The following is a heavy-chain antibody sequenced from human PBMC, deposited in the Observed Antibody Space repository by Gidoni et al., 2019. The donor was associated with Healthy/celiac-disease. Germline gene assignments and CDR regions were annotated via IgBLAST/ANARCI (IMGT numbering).Heavy chain of an antibody. CDR1: GGSISSGGYY. CDR3: SYGDYNYYYGMDV. V-gene: IGHV4-31*03. D-gene: IGHD4-17*01. J-gene: IGHJ6*02. CDR2: IYYSGST. Sequence: GQLQESGPGLVKPSQTLSLTCTVSGGSISSGGYYWSWIRQHPGKGLEWIGYIYYSGSTYYNPSLKSRVTISVDTSKNQFSLKLSSVTAADTAVYYCSYGDYNYYYGMDVWGQGTTVTVSS.